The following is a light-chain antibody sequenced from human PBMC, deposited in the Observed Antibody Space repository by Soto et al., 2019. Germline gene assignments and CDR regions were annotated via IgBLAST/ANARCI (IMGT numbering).Light chain of an antibody. Sequence: DIQMTRSASTLSASVGARVTIHGRASQSFSSWLASSTQKPSTDPQLLIYHASSLESGVPSRFSGSGSRTEFTLTISTLQTDDFATYYCQQYNSYLYTFGQGTKVHIK. J-gene: IGKJ2*01. V-gene: IGKV1-5*01. CDR2: HAS. CDR3: QQYNSYLYT. CDR1: QSFSSW.